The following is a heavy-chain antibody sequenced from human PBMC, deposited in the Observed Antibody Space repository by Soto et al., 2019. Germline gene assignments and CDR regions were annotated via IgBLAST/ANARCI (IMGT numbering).Heavy chain of an antibody. Sequence: SETLSLTCTVSGGSISSGIYYWNWIRQFPGKGLEWIGYIYYSGNTYYNPSLRGRVTISVDTSKDQFSLNLNSATAADTAVYYCARGGYSYDLLYYGFEVWGQGTTVTVYS. J-gene: IGHJ6*02. CDR1: GGSISSGIYY. D-gene: IGHD5-18*01. CDR3: ARGGYSYDLLYYGFEV. CDR2: IYYSGNT. V-gene: IGHV4-31*03.